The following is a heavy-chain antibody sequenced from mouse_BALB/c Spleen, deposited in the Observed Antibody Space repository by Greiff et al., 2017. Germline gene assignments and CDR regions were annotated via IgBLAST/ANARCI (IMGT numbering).Heavy chain of an antibody. CDR1: GFTFTDYY. CDR3: ARVTPHFDY. J-gene: IGHJ2*01. V-gene: IGHV7-3*02. CDR2: IRNKANGYTT. Sequence: EVKLVESGGGLVQPGGSLRLSCATSGFTFTDYYMSWVRQPPGKALEWLGFIRNKANGYTTEYSASVKGRFTISRDNSQSILYLQMNTLRAEDSATYYCARVTPHFDYWGQGTTLTVSS.